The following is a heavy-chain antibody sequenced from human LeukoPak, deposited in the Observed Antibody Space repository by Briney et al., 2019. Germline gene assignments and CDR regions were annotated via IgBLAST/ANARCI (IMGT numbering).Heavy chain of an antibody. CDR1: GYTFTGYY. J-gene: IGHJ4*02. CDR2: INPNSGGT. CDR3: AREGIAAAGAIDY. Sequence: GASVKVSCKASGYTFTGYYMHWVRQAPGQGLEWMGWINPNSGGTNYAQKFQGWVTMTRDTSISTAYMELSRLSSDDTAVYYCAREGIAAAGAIDYWGQGTLVTVSS. V-gene: IGHV1-2*04. D-gene: IGHD6-13*01.